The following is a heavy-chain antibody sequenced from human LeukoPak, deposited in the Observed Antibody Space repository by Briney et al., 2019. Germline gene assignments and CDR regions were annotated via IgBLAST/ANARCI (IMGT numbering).Heavy chain of an antibody. J-gene: IGHJ6*02. CDR1: GGSISNHY. CDR3: AREDPQTTVPEGLDV. Sequence: SETLSLTCTVSGGSISNHYWSWIRQSPVKGLEWIGYIYFSGATNYNPSLKSRVTISVDTSKNQFSLKLSSVTAADTAVYYCAREDPQTTVPEGLDVWGQGTTVTVSS. V-gene: IGHV4-59*11. CDR2: IYFSGAT. D-gene: IGHD4-17*01.